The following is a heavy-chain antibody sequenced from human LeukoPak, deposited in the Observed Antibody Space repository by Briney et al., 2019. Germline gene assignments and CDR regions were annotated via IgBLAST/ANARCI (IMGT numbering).Heavy chain of an antibody. CDR2: IYYSGST. Sequence: SETLSLTCAVYGGSFSGYYWGWIRQPPGKGLEWIGNIYYSGSTYYNPSLKSRVTISVDTSKSQFSLKLSSVTAADTAVYYCARRGGYNYHFDYWGQGTLVTVSS. CDR3: ARRGGYNYHFDY. CDR1: GGSFSGYY. V-gene: IGHV4-34*01. J-gene: IGHJ4*02. D-gene: IGHD5-24*01.